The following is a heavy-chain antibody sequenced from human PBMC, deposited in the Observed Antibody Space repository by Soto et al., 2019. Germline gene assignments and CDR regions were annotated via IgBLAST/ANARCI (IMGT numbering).Heavy chain of an antibody. CDR3: ARDSSASVAPGWFAP. D-gene: IGHD2-15*01. Sequence: GASEKVSCKASGYTFTRFSINWVRQAPGQNLKKMGWISGYKDNTNHAQKHQGRVTMTTDTTTSTANMVLRSLRSDVTALYYCARDSSASVAPGWFAPWGQGTLVTVSS. CDR1: GYTFTRFS. J-gene: IGHJ5*02. CDR2: ISGYKDNT. V-gene: IGHV1-18*04.